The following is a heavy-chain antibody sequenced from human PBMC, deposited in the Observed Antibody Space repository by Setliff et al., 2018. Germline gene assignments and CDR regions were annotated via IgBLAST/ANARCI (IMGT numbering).Heavy chain of an antibody. CDR3: STKGVPGT. J-gene: IGHJ4*02. CDR2: ISRGATTT. Sequence: GESLKISCAASGFIFSDYYMSWIRQTPGKGLEWVAYISRGATTTYYTDSVKGRFTISRDDGKNSLYLQMNSLRAEDTAVYYCSTKGVPGTGGQGTRVTVSS. D-gene: IGHD1-1*01. V-gene: IGHV3-11*01. CDR1: GFIFSDYY.